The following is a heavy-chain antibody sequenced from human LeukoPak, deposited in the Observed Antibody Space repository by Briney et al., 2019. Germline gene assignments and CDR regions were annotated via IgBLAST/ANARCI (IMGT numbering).Heavy chain of an antibody. Sequence: GESLKISCKGSGYSFTHYWIGWVRQMPGKGLEWMGVIYPGDSDTRYSPSFQGQVTISADKSITTAYLQWSSLQASDTAMYYCARSDYYYYYMDVWGKGTTVTVSS. V-gene: IGHV5-51*01. CDR3: ARSDYYYYYMDV. J-gene: IGHJ6*03. CDR1: GYSFTHYW. CDR2: IYPGDSDT.